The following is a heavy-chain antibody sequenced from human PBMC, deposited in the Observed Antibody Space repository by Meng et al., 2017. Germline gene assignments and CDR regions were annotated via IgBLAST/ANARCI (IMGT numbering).Heavy chain of an antibody. J-gene: IGHJ4*02. V-gene: IGHV4-4*02. D-gene: IGHD3-22*01. CDR3: ARAGVGYYDSSGPYSY. Sequence: GRLQESGPGLVKPSGTLSLPCAVSGGPISSSNWWSWVRQPPGKGLEWIGEIYHSGSTNYNPSLKSRVTISVDKSKNQFSLKLSSVTAADTAVYYCARAGVGYYDSSGPYSYWGQGTLVTVSS. CDR1: GGPISSSNW. CDR2: IYHSGST.